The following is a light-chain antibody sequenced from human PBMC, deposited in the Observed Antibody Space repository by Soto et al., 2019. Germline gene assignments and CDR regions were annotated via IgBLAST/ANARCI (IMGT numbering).Light chain of an antibody. CDR1: SSDVGSYNR. V-gene: IGLV2-18*02. J-gene: IGLJ1*01. Sequence: QSVRTQPPSVSGSPGQSVTISCTGTSSDVGSYNRVSWYQQPPGTAPKLMIYEVSNRPSGVPDRFSGSKSGNTASLTISGLQAEDEADYHCSSYTRSSTYVFGTWSKVTIL. CDR3: SSYTRSSTYV. CDR2: EVS.